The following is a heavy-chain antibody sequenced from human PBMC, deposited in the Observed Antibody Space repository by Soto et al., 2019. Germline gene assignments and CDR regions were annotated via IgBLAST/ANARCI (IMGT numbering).Heavy chain of an antibody. CDR1: GGSISSGDYY. D-gene: IGHD2-15*01. CDR3: ARASVGATDYYYYGMDV. Sequence: PSETLSLTCTVSGGSISSGDYYWSWIRQPPGKGLDWIGYIYYSGSTYYNPSLKSPVTISVDTSKNQFALKLRSGAAAHTAVHYCARASVGATDYYYYGMDVWAQGTKVT. V-gene: IGHV4-30-4*01. J-gene: IGHJ6*02. CDR2: IYYSGST.